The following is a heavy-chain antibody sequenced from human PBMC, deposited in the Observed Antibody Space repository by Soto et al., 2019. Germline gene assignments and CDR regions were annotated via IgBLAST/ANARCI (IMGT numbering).Heavy chain of an antibody. V-gene: IGHV4-31*03. CDR2: IYYSGST. D-gene: IGHD7-27*01. CDR1: GGSISSGGYY. Sequence: ASETLSLTCTVSGGSISSGGYYWSWIRQHPGKGLEWIGYIYYSGSTYYNPSLKSRVTISVDTSKNQFSLKLSSVTAADTAVYYCARVAGNRGDYYYYMDVWGKGTTVTVSS. CDR3: ARVAGNRGDYYYYMDV. J-gene: IGHJ6*03.